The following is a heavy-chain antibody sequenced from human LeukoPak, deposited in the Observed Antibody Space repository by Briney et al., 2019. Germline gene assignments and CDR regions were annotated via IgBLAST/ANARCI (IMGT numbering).Heavy chain of an antibody. V-gene: IGHV4-34*01. J-gene: IGHJ4*02. D-gene: IGHD4-11*01. CDR2: INHSGST. CDR1: GGSFSGYY. Sequence: SETLSLTCAVNGGSFSGYYWSWIRQPPGKGLEWSGEINHSGSTNYNPSLKSRVTISVDKSKNQFSLKLSSVTAADTAVYYCARRTTVTIPFGYWGQGTLVTVSS. CDR3: ARRTTVTIPFGY.